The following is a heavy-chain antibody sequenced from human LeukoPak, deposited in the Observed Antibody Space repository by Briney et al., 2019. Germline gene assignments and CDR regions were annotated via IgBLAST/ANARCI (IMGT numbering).Heavy chain of an antibody. D-gene: IGHD3-3*01. J-gene: IGHJ5*02. V-gene: IGHV3-21*01. Sequence: PGGSLRLSCAASGFTFSSYSMNWVRQAPGKGLEWVSSISSSSSYIYYADSVKGRFTISRDNSKNTLYLQMNSLRAEDTAVNYCARGERTITIFGVAPGGFDPWGQGTLVTVSS. CDR3: ARGERTITIFGVAPGGFDP. CDR2: ISSSSSYI. CDR1: GFTFSSYS.